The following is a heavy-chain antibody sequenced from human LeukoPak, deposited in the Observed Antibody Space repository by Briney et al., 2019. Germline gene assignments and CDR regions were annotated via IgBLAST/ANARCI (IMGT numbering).Heavy chain of an antibody. CDR3: ARAYYYDSSGALDY. V-gene: IGHV2-70*17. CDR2: IDWDDDK. D-gene: IGHD3-22*01. J-gene: IGHJ4*02. Sequence: RVSGPTLVNPTQTLTLTCTFSGFSLSTSGMRVSWIRQPPGKALEWLARIDWDDDKFYSTSLKTRLTISKDTSKNQVVLTVTNMDPVDTATYYCARAYYYDSSGALDYWGQGTLVTVSS. CDR1: GFSLSTSGMR.